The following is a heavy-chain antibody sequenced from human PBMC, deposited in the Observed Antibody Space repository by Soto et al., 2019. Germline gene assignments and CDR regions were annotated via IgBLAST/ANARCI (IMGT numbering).Heavy chain of an antibody. V-gene: IGHV1-58*01. CDR1: GFTFTSSA. CDR3: AAERGGLSNYYYYGMDV. Sequence: GASVKVSCKASGFTFTSSAVQWVRQARGQRLEWIGWIVVGSGNTNYAQKFQERVTITRDMSTSTAYMELSSLRSEDMAVYYCAAERGGLSNYYYYGMDVWGQGTTVTVSS. CDR2: IVVGSGNT. D-gene: IGHD2-15*01. J-gene: IGHJ6*02.